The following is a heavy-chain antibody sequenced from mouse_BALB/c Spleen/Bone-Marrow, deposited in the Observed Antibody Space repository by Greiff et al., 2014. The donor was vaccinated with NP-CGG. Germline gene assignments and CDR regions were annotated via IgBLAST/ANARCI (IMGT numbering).Heavy chain of an antibody. D-gene: IGHD1-1*01. CDR1: GYTFTNNW. CDR3: TRGSSYVGYAMDY. CDR2: IYPSDSYT. J-gene: IGHJ4*01. Sequence: QVQLQQSGAELVRPGASVKLSRKASGYTFTNNWINWVKQRPGQGLEWIGNIYPSDSYTNYNQKFKDKATLTVDKSSSTAYMQLSSPTSEDSAVYYCTRGSSYVGYAMDYWGQGTSVTVSS. V-gene: IGHV1-69*02.